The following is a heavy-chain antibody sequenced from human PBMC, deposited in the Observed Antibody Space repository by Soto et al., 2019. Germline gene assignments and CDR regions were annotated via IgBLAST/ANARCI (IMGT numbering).Heavy chain of an antibody. CDR1: GSILTAYA. J-gene: IGHJ5*02. Sequence: EVQLLESGGALVQPGGSLRLSCTASGSILTAYAINWVRRPPGRGLEGVSATTVGAGLTYYADSVKGRFSVSSDTPGNSLYLQLSSLRPEDTAIYYCARVDRGSVARPTRLDPWGQGTLVTVSS. D-gene: IGHD2-21*01. V-gene: IGHV3-23*01. CDR3: ARVDRGSVARPTRLDP. CDR2: TTVGAGLT.